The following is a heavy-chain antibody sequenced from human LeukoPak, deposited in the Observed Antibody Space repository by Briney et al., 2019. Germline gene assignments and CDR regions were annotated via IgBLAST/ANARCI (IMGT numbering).Heavy chain of an antibody. Sequence: GGSLRLSCTASGFTFSSYWMNWVRQAPGKGLEWVANIKLDVSETYYVESVRGRFTISRDNTKNSLYLQMDSLRAEDTAVYHCARKGNAFDFWGQGTIVTVSS. V-gene: IGHV3-7*01. D-gene: IGHD3-10*01. CDR3: ARKGNAFDF. CDR2: IKLDVSET. CDR1: GFTFSSYW. J-gene: IGHJ3*01.